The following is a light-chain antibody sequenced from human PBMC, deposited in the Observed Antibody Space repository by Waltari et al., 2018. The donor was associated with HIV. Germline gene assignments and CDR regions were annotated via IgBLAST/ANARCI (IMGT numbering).Light chain of an antibody. CDR3: SSYAGRNNYV. J-gene: IGLJ1*01. Sequence: QSALTQPPSASGSPGQSVTISCTGTSSDVGGHKYVSWYQQHPGKAPKLMIYEVSKRPSGVPDRFSGSKSGNTASLTVSGLQAEDEADYYCSSYAGRNNYVFGTGTKVTVL. CDR1: SSDVGGHKY. V-gene: IGLV2-8*01. CDR2: EVS.